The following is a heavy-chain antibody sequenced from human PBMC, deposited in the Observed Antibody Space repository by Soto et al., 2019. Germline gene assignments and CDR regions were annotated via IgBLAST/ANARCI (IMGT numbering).Heavy chain of an antibody. CDR1: GGNFSGYY. D-gene: IGHD4-17*01. CDR2: INHSGST. Sequence: PSETLSLTCAVDGGNFSGYYWSWISQPPGKGLEWIGEINHSGSTNYNPSLKSRVTISVDTSKNQFSLKLSSVTAAGTAVYYCARSHPRHPRIKTTVTTLGYWGQGTLVTVSS. CDR3: ARSHPRHPRIKTTVTTLGY. V-gene: IGHV4-34*01. J-gene: IGHJ4*02.